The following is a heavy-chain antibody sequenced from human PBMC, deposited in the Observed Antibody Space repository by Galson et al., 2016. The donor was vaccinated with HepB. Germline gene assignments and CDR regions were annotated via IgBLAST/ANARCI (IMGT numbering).Heavy chain of an antibody. CDR2: ISSDAVTT. J-gene: IGHJ6*02. Sequence: SLRLSCAGSGFSFGSYWMSWVRQSPGKGLGYVSAISSDAVTTYYADSVKGRFTISRENSKNTLYLQMSGLRAEDTAVYYCVTQYGVDVWGQGTTVTVS. V-gene: IGHV3-64D*09. CDR1: GFSFGSYW. CDR3: VTQYGVDV.